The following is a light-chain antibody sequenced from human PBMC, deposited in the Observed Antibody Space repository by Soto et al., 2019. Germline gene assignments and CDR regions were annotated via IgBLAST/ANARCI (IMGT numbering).Light chain of an antibody. V-gene: IGKV3-11*01. CDR3: HQRYIWPPLT. J-gene: IGKJ4*01. CDR1: QSVDNY. CDR2: DTS. Sequence: EIVLTQSPATLSLSPGERATLSCRASQSVDNYLAWFQQKRGQAPRLLIYDTSNRAAGIPDRFSGSGSGTDVTLPISIPAPEDFAVYYCHQRYIWPPLTFGGGSKGEIK.